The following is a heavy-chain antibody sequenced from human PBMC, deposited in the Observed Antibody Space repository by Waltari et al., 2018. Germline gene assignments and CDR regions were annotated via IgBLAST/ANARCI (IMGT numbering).Heavy chain of an antibody. CDR3: ARGRAGIVVVPAAGAAFDI. CDR1: GGSFSGYY. Sequence: QEQLQQWGAGLLKPSETLSLTCAVYGGSFSGYYWSWIRQPPGKGLEWIGEINHSGSTNYNPSLKSRVTISVDTSKNQFSLKLSSVTAADTAVYYCARGRAGIVVVPAAGAAFDIWGQGTMVTVSS. CDR2: INHSGST. J-gene: IGHJ3*02. V-gene: IGHV4-34*01. D-gene: IGHD2-2*01.